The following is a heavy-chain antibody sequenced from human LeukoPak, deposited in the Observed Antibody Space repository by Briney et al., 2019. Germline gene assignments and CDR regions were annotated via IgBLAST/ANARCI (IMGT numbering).Heavy chain of an antibody. D-gene: IGHD1-14*01. CDR3: ARSRDRYWDAFDV. CDR2: LYYDGRT. V-gene: IGHV4-39*07. J-gene: IGHJ3*01. Sequence: SETLSLTCTVFGDSVSSSNYYWAWFRQPPGKGLDWIGSLYYDGRTYYSPSLESRVTISVDTSKKQFSLKLSSVTAADTAVYYCARSRDRYWDAFDVWGQGTMVTVSS. CDR1: GDSVSSSNYY.